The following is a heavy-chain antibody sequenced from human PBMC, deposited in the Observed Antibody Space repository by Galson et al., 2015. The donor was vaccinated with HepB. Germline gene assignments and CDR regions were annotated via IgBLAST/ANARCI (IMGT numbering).Heavy chain of an antibody. Sequence: SLRLSCAASGFTFSSYNMNWVRQAPGKGLEWVSSISSSSSYIYYADSVKGRFTISRDSAKNSLYLQMNSLRAEDTAAYYCARGSAVVVGYFDYWGQGTLVTVSS. J-gene: IGHJ4*02. D-gene: IGHD2-15*01. CDR1: GFTFSSYN. CDR3: ARGSAVVVGYFDY. CDR2: ISSSSSYI. V-gene: IGHV3-21*01.